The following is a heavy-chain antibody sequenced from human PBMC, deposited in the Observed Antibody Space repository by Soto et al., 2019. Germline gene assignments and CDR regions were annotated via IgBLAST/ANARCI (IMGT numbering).Heavy chain of an antibody. Sequence: EVQLLESGGGLVQPGGSLTLSCAASGLTFSSYAMGWVRQAPGTGLEWVSVIDGRGYDTSLADSVKGRFTISRDNSQSTLYLQMNSLRVEDTAVYHCAKEAWTTGVVNTAPHFDIWGQGTMVTVSS. V-gene: IGHV3-23*01. CDR3: AKEAWTTGVVNTAPHFDI. CDR2: IDGRGYDT. J-gene: IGHJ3*02. CDR1: GLTFSSYA. D-gene: IGHD3-22*01.